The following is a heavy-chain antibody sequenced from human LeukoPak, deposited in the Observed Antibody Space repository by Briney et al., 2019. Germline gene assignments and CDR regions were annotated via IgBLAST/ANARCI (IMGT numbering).Heavy chain of an antibody. J-gene: IGHJ6*03. CDR3: ARVEEGYGSGRRENYYYYYMDV. V-gene: IGHV4-61*02. CDR1: GGSISSGSYY. D-gene: IGHD3-10*01. CDR2: IYTSGST. Sequence: SETLSLTRTVSGGSISSGSYYWSWIRQPAGKGLEWIGRIYTSGSTNYNPSLKSRVTISVDTSKNQFSLKLSSVTAADTAVYYCARVEEGYGSGRRENYYYYYMDVWGKGTTVTISS.